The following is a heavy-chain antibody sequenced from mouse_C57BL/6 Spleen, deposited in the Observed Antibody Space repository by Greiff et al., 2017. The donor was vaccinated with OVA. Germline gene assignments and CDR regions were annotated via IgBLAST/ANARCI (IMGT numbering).Heavy chain of an antibody. V-gene: IGHV1-50*01. J-gene: IGHJ4*01. CDR1: GYTFTSYW. Sequence: QVQLQQPGAELVKPGASVKLSCKASGYTFTSYWMQWVKQRPGQGLEWIGEIDPSDSYTNYNQKFKGKATLTVDTSSSTAYMQLSSLTSEDSAVYYCARRSGYYSYYYAMDYWGQGTSVTVSS. CDR2: IDPSDSYT. D-gene: IGHD2-3*01. CDR3: ARRSGYYSYYYAMDY.